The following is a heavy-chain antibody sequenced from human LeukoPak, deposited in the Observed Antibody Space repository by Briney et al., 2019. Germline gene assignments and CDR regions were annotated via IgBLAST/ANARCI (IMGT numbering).Heavy chain of an antibody. CDR2: IKEDGSEK. D-gene: IGHD3-10*01. J-gene: IGHJ4*02. V-gene: IGHV3-7*01. CDR1: GFTFSNYW. Sequence: GGSLRLSCAASGFTFSNYWMSWVRQAPGQGLEWVANIKEDGSEKYYVASAKGRFTISRDNAKNSLYLQMNSLRAEDTAVYYCARTIRGYWGQGTLVTVSS. CDR3: ARTIRGY.